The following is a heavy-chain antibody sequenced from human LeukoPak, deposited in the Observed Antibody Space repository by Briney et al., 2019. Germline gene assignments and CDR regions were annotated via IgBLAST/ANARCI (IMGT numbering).Heavy chain of an antibody. CDR3: ARQSGNSNYFDY. V-gene: IGHV4-4*07. Sequence: PSEILSLTCTVSGGSISNYYWSWIRQPAGKGLEWIGRLYTSGITNYNPSLKSRVTMSVDTSKNQFSLRLSSVTAADTAVYYCARQSGNSNYFDYWGQGTLVTVSS. CDR1: GGSISNYY. CDR2: LYTSGIT. D-gene: IGHD4-23*01. J-gene: IGHJ4*02.